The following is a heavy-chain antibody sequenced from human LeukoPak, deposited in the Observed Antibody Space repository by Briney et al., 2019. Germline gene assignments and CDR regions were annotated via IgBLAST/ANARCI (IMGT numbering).Heavy chain of an antibody. CDR2: ISGNGGST. Sequence: GGSLRLSCAASGFTFSSHAMSWVRQAPGKGLDWVSAISGNGGSTYYADSVRGRFTISRDNSMNTLYLQMNSLRAEDTAVYYCAKRPLGVGWYFDLWGRGTLVTVS. V-gene: IGHV3-23*01. CDR3: AKRPLGVGWYFDL. J-gene: IGHJ2*01. D-gene: IGHD3-16*01. CDR1: GFTFSSHA.